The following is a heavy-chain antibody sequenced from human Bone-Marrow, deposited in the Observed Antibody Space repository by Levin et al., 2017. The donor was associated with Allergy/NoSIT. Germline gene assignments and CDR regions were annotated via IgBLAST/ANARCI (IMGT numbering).Heavy chain of an antibody. D-gene: IGHD2-21*01. J-gene: IGHJ3*02. CDR1: GYTFSTYA. CDR3: TRRGGDGWGAFDI. V-gene: IGHV3-23*01. CDR2: IFGSGGKT. Sequence: GESLKISCAASGYTFSTYAMNWVRQAPGKGLEWISSIFGSGGKTYYADSVKGRFTISTDTPKNTVYLQMNSLRTEDMAVYYCTRRGGDGWGAFDIWGQGTKVTVSS.